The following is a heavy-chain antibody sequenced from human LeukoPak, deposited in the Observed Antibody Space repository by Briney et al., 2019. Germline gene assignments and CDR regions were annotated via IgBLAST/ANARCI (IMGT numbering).Heavy chain of an antibody. CDR1: GFTFSSYS. CDR2: ISSSSSTI. D-gene: IGHD3-22*01. V-gene: IGHV3-48*01. CDR3: ARSYYYDSLDAFDI. J-gene: IGHJ3*02. Sequence: GGSLRLSCAASGFTFSSYSMNWVRQAPGKGLEWVSYISSSSSTIYYADSVKGRFTISRDNAKNSLYLQMNSLRAKDTAVYYCARSYYYDSLDAFDIWGQGTMVTVSS.